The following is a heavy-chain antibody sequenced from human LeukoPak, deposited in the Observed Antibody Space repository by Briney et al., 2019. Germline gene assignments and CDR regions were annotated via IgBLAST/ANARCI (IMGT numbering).Heavy chain of an antibody. CDR3: ARDPYGSGWFDF. V-gene: IGHV3-48*02. D-gene: IGHD6-19*01. CDR2: ISGDSSTT. J-gene: IGHJ4*02. CDR1: GYTFGPYS. Sequence: GGSLRLSCAASGYTFGPYSVNWVRQAPGKGLEWISYISGDSSTTHYADSVKGRFTISRDNAKNSLYLQMNSLRDEAAAVYYCARDPYGSGWFDFWGRGTLVTVSS.